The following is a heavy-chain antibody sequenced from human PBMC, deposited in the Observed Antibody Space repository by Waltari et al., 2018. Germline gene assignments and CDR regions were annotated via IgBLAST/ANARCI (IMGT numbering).Heavy chain of an antibody. D-gene: IGHD1-1*01. CDR3: ARTGDDY. J-gene: IGHJ4*02. Sequence: EVQLVESGGGLVQPGGSLRLSCAASGFTFTRYWMSWVRQAPGKGLECVANINQGGSDKNYVDSVKGRFTSSRDNAKNALYLQMNSLRAEDTAVYYCARTGDDYWGQGTLVTVSS. CDR1: GFTFTRYW. CDR2: INQGGSDK. V-gene: IGHV3-7*03.